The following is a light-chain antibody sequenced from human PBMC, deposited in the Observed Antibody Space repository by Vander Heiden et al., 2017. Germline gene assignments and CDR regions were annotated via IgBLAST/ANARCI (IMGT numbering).Light chain of an antibody. J-gene: IGLJ3*02. CDR3: QSSDSSGTHGV. Sequence: SYELTHPLSRSEYPGQTARITCSGNALPKQYAYWDQQKPVQAPALVIYKDSERPSGFPERLSGSNSGTTDSLTISGVQAEDEADYYCQSSDSSGTHGVFGGGTKLTVL. CDR2: KDS. V-gene: IGLV3-25*03. CDR1: ALPKQY.